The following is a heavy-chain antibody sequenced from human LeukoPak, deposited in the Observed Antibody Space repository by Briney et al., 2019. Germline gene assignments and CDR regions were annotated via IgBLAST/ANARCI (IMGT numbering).Heavy chain of an antibody. CDR3: ARDARGGWSGFDAFDI. V-gene: IGHV3-21*01. CDR2: ISSSSSYI. J-gene: IGHJ3*02. D-gene: IGHD3-16*01. CDR1: GFTFSSYS. Sequence: GGSLRLSCAASGFTFSSYSMNWVRQAPGKGLEWVSSISSSSSYIYYADSVKGRFTISRDNAKNSLYLQMNSLGAEDTAVYYCARDARGGWSGFDAFDIWGQGTMVTVSS.